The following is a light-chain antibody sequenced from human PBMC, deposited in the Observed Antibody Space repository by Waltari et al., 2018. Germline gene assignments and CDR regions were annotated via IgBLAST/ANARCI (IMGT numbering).Light chain of an antibody. CDR1: QSVGRT. CDR3: QHYVRLPAT. J-gene: IGKJ1*01. V-gene: IGKV3-20*01. CDR2: GAS. Sequence: IVLTQSPRTLSLSPGERAPLSCRASQSVGRTLAWYQQKTGQAPRLLIYGASNRATGIPDRFSGSGSGTEFSLTISRLDPEDFAVYYCQHYVRLPATFGQGTKVEMK.